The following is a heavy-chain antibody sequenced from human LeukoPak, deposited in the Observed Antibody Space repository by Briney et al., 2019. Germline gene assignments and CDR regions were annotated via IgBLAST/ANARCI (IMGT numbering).Heavy chain of an antibody. CDR1: GFTFSNYW. J-gene: IGHJ5*02. V-gene: IGHV3-74*01. CDR2: INSDGINT. CDR3: ARDLGHYYDTSDNWFDP. Sequence: PWGSLRLSCAASGFTFSNYWMRWVRQAPGKGLVWVSRINSDGINTSYADSVKGRFTISRDNAKNTLNLQMNSLRAEDTAVYYCARDLGHYYDTSDNWFDPWGQGTLVTVSS. D-gene: IGHD3-22*01.